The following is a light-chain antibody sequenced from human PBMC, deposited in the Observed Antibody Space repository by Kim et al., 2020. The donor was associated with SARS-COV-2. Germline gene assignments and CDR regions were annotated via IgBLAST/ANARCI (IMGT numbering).Light chain of an antibody. CDR2: EQN. CDR1: SGTITNNP. J-gene: IGLJ7*01. Sequence: GMTLAISCTHISGTITNNPVKWYQHRPGRSPPPVIFEQNRTPSRVPSHFSGSADSSSNTSSLPFSGHKTENEAVYSCQSYAATSSVFGGGTQLTVL. V-gene: IGLV6-57*01. CDR3: QSYAATSSV.